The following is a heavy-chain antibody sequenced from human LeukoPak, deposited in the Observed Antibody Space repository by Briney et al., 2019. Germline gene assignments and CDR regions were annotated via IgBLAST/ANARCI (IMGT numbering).Heavy chain of an antibody. V-gene: IGHV4-31*11. CDR1: GGSISSTEW. Sequence: PSETLSLTCAVSGGSISSTEWWSWVRQPPGKGLEWVGCIYYSGNTFYNPSLESRITISLDTSKNQFSLRLTSVTPADTAVYYCGRGQFYGDYEDYWGQGTLVTVSS. CDR3: GRGQFYGDYEDY. J-gene: IGHJ4*02. CDR2: IYYSGNT. D-gene: IGHD4-17*01.